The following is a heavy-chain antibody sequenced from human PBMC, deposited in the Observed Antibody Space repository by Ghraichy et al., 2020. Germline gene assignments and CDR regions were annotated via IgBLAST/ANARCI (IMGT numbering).Heavy chain of an antibody. V-gene: IGHV4-34*01. CDR1: GGSFSGYY. CDR2: INHSGST. CDR3: ARGRNYYGSGSYYFPKGYYFDY. J-gene: IGHJ4*02. D-gene: IGHD3-10*01. Sequence: SETLSLTCAVYGGSFSGYYWSWIRQPPGKGLEWIGEINHSGSTNYNPSLKSRVTISVDTSKNQFSLKLSSVTAADTAVYYCARGRNYYGSGSYYFPKGYYFDYWGQGTLVTVSS.